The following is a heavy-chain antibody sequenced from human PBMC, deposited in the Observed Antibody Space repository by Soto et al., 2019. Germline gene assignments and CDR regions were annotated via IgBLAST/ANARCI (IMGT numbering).Heavy chain of an antibody. CDR3: ARAMVVTQNWFDP. D-gene: IGHD2-21*02. Sequence: TLSLPFAVSGGSISSGGYSWSSIRQPPGKGLEWIGYIYHSGSTYYNPSLKSRVTISVDTSKNQFSLKLSSVNAADTAVYYCARAMVVTQNWFDPWGQGTLVTVSS. CDR2: IYHSGST. V-gene: IGHV4-30-2*01. J-gene: IGHJ5*02. CDR1: GGSISSGGYS.